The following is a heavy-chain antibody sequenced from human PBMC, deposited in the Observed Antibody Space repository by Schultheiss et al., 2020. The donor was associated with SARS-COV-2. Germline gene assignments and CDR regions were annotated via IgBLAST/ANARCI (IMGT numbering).Heavy chain of an antibody. V-gene: IGHV4-59*01. J-gene: IGHJ4*02. CDR3: ARVRRYDYYGSGSQGGVFDY. Sequence: SETLSLTCTVSGGSISSYYWSWIRQPPGKGLEWIGYIYYSGSTNYNPSLKSRVTISVDTSKNQFSLKLSSVTAADTAVYYCARVRRYDYYGSGSQGGVFDYWGQGTLVTVSS. CDR2: IYYSGST. CDR1: GGSISSYY. D-gene: IGHD3-10*01.